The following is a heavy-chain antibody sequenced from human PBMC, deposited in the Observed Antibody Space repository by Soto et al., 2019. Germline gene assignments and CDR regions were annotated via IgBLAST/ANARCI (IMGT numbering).Heavy chain of an antibody. V-gene: IGHV4-34*01. CDR3: ARGRGTGISRYYFDY. CDR1: GGSFSGYY. J-gene: IGHJ4*02. Sequence: QVQLQQWGAGLLKPSETLSLTCAVYGGSFSGYYWSWIRQPPGKGLEWIGEINHSGSTNYNPSLKSRVTISVDTSKNQFSLKLSSVTAADTAVYYCARGRGTGISRYYFDYWGQGTLVTVSS. D-gene: IGHD1-1*01. CDR2: INHSGST.